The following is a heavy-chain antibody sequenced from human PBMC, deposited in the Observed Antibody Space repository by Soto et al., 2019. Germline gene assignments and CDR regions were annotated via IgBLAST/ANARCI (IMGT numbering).Heavy chain of an antibody. CDR2: VTSEGRTD. CDR3: VKDPSGHDFLVYGNVDR. Sequence: QVQLVESGGGLVKPGRSLRLSCAASGFSFSDYYMGWIRQAPGKGLEWLAYVTSEGRTDFDADSVKGRFTSSRDNAQNSLHLQMNRLRVGDSAVVYWVKDPSGHDFLVYGNVDRWGQRTLVTVSS. J-gene: IGHJ5*02. D-gene: IGHD1-1*01. V-gene: IGHV3-11*01. CDR1: GFSFSDYY.